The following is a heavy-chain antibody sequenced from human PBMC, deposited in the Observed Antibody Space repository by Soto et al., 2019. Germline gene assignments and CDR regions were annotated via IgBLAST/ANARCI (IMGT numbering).Heavy chain of an antibody. CDR2: ISAYNGNT. D-gene: IGHD3-3*01. J-gene: IGHJ6*02. Sequence: GASVKVSCKASGYTFTSYGISWVRQAPGQGLEWMGWISAYNGNTNYAQKLQGRVTTTTDTSTSTAYMELRSLRSDDTAVYYCARLFGVVSPGSYYYGMDVWGQGTTVTVSS. V-gene: IGHV1-18*04. CDR1: GYTFTSYG. CDR3: ARLFGVVSPGSYYYGMDV.